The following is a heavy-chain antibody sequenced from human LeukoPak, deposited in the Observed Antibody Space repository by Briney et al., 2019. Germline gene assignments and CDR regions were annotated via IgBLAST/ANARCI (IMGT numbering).Heavy chain of an antibody. J-gene: IGHJ4*02. D-gene: IGHD1-26*01. CDR3: ASGIDY. CDR2: IYTSGST. CDR1: GGSISSGSYY. Sequence: SETLSLTCTVSGGSISSGSYYWSWIRQPAGKGLEWIGRIYTSGSTNYNPSLKSRVTISVDTSKNQFSLNLSSVTAADTAVYYCASGIDYWGQGTLVTVSS. V-gene: IGHV4-61*02.